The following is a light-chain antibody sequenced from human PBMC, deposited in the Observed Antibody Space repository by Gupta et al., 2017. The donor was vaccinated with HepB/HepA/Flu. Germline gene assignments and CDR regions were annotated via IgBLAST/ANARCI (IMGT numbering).Light chain of an antibody. CDR3: QSYDSSLSGSV. CDR1: SSNIGAGYD. J-gene: IGLJ2*01. CDR2: GNS. V-gene: IGLV1-40*01. Sequence: QSVLTHQPSVSGAPALRVTTSCTVSSSNIGAGYDVHWYQQLPGTAPKLLIYGNSNRPSGVPDRFSGSKSGTSASLAITGLQAEDEADYYCQSYDSSLSGSVFGGGTKLTVL.